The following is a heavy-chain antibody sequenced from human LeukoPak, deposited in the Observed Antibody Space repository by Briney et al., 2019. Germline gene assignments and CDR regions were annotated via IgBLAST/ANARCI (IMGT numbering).Heavy chain of an antibody. J-gene: IGHJ4*02. CDR3: ARESRGAHDY. V-gene: IGHV3-48*03. D-gene: IGHD4/OR15-4a*01. CDR1: GFTFSSYE. Sequence: GGSLRLSCAASGFTFSSYEMNWVRQAPGKGLEWVSYISSSGSSIYYADSVKGRFTISRDNAKNSLYLQMNSLRAEDTAVYYCARESRGAHDYWGQGTLVTVSS. CDR2: ISSSGSSI.